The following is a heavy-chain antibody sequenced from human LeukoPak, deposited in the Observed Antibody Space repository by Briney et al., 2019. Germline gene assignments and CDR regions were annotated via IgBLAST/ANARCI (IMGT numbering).Heavy chain of an antibody. CDR3: ARDPTYDSSGYGAQYYFDY. Sequence: PGGSLRLSCAASGFTFSSYWMSWVRQAPGKGLEWVANIKHDGSEKYYVDSVKGRFTISRDNAKNSLYLQMNSLRAEDTAVYYCARDPTYDSSGYGAQYYFDYWGQGTLVTVSS. CDR1: GFTFSSYW. D-gene: IGHD3-22*01. CDR2: IKHDGSEK. J-gene: IGHJ4*02. V-gene: IGHV3-7*01.